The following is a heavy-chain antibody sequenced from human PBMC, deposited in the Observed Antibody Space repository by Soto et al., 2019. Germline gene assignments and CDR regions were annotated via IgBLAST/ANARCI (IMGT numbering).Heavy chain of an antibody. CDR2: INHSGST. CDR3: ARSPYMDV. CDR1: GRSFSGYY. J-gene: IGHJ6*03. V-gene: IGHV4-34*01. Sequence: MSSETLSLTCAVYGRSFSGYYWSWIRQSPGKGLEWIGEINHSGSTNYNPSLKSRVTILIDAPKNQFSLKMSSVTAADTAVYYCARSPYMDVWGKGTTVTVSS.